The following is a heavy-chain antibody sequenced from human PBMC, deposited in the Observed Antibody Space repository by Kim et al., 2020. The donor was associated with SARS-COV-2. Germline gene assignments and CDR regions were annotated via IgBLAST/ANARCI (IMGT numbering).Heavy chain of an antibody. D-gene: IGHD3-10*01. Sequence: GESLKISCKGSGYSFTSYWIGWVRQMPGKGLEWMGIIYPGDSDTRYSPSFQGQVTISADKSISTAYLQWSSLKASDTAMYYCARQRGTMVRGSRYWYFDLWGRGTLVTVSS. CDR2: IYPGDSDT. J-gene: IGHJ2*01. V-gene: IGHV5-51*01. CDR1: GYSFTSYW. CDR3: ARQRGTMVRGSRYWYFDL.